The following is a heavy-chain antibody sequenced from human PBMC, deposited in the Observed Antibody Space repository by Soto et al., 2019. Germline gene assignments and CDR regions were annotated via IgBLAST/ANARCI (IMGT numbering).Heavy chain of an antibody. J-gene: IGHJ3*02. D-gene: IGHD2-8*02. V-gene: IGHV4-39*01. CDR1: GGSISVSSSYF. CDR2: IYYSGNS. CDR3: ARHQNIVLVTAARAFDI. Sequence: PSETLSLTCIVSGGSISVSSSYFWVWIRQPPGKGLEWIGTIYYSGNSYYNPSLESRVTISVDTSKNQFSLNLSSVTAADTAVYYCARHQNIVLVTAARAFDIWGQGTMVS.